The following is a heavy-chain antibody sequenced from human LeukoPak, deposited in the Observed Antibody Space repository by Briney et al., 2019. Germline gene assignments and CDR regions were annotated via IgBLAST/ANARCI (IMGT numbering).Heavy chain of an antibody. D-gene: IGHD2-2*01. CDR3: ARDPRKYQLSYYFDY. J-gene: IGHJ4*02. CDR1: GYTFTGYY. CDR2: INPNSGGT. V-gene: IGHV1-2*02. Sequence: ASVKVSCKASGYTFTGYYMHWVRQAPGQGLEWMGWINPNSGGTNYAQKFQGRVTMTRDTSISTAYMELSRLRSDDTAVYYCARDPRKYQLSYYFDYWGQGTLVTVSP.